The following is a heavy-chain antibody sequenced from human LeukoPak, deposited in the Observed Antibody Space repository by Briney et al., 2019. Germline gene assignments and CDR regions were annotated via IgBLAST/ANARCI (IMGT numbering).Heavy chain of an antibody. CDR3: ARVGPASGGSFYYFDY. J-gene: IGHJ4*02. V-gene: IGHV7-4-1*02. D-gene: IGHD2-15*01. CDR2: INTNTGNP. CDR1: GYTFTSYA. Sequence: ASVNVSCKASGYTFTSYAMNWVRQAPGQGLEWMGWINTNTGNPTYAQGFTGRFVFSLDTSVSTAYLQISSLKAEDTAVYYCARVGPASGGSFYYFDYWGQGTLVTVSS.